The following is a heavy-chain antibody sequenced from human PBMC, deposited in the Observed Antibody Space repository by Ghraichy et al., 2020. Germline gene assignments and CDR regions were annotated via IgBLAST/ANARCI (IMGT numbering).Heavy chain of an antibody. CDR2: IYYSGST. Sequence: SETLSLTCTVSGGSISSYYWSWIRQPPGKGLEWIGYIYYSGSTNYNPSLKSRVTISVDTSKNQFSLKLSSVTAADTAVYYCARTGNYYESSGYYYYCYYGMDVWGPGTTVTVSS. CDR3: ARTGNYYESSGYYYYCYYGMDV. V-gene: IGHV4-59*01. CDR1: GGSISSYY. J-gene: IGHJ6*02. D-gene: IGHD3-22*01.